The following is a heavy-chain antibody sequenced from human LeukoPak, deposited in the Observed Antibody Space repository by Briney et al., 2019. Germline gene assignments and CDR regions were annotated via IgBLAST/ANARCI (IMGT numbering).Heavy chain of an antibody. CDR1: GFTFSTYA. J-gene: IGHJ4*02. V-gene: IGHV3-23*01. Sequence: GGSLRLSCAVSGFTFSTYAMSWVRQTPGRGLQWVSTISGSGGSTYYADSVKGRFTISRDNSKNTLYLQMNSLRAEDTAVYYCAKDRHSSGWYFDYWGQGTLVTVSS. CDR2: ISGSGGST. CDR3: AKDRHSSGWYFDY. D-gene: IGHD6-19*01.